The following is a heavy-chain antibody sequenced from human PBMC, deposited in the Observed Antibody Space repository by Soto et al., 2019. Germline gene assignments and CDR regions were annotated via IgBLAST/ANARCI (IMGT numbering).Heavy chain of an antibody. Sequence: ASVKFSCKASGGTFSRYSITWVRQAPGHGLEWIGRIIPIFGIASYAQKFQGRVTITADESTSTAYMELSSLRSDDTAVYYCAREDRDRETGLVPAAIDGMDVWGQGTTVTVSS. CDR3: AREDRDRETGLVPAAIDGMDV. D-gene: IGHD2-2*01. V-gene: IGHV1-69*13. CDR1: GGTFSRYS. J-gene: IGHJ6*02. CDR2: IIPIFGIA.